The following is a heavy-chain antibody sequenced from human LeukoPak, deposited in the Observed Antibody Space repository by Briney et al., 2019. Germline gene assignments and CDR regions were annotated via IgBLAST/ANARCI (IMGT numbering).Heavy chain of an antibody. CDR2: MNPNSGNT. CDR1: GYTFTSYD. J-gene: IGHJ5*02. D-gene: IGHD2-2*01. Sequence: GASVKVSCKASGYTFTSYDINWVRQATGQGLEWMGWMNPNSGNTGYAQKFQGRVTMTRNTSISTAYMELSSLRSEDTAVYYCARYPRRIRKYQLLSYWFDPWGQGTLVTVSS. V-gene: IGHV1-8*01. CDR3: ARYPRRIRKYQLLSYWFDP.